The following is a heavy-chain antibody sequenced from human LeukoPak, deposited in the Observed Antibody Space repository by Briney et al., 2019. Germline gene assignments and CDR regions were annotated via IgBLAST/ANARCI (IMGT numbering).Heavy chain of an antibody. Sequence: GGSLRLSCVASGFTFSSYWMSWVRQAPGKGLEWVANIKQDGSEKYYVDSVKGRFTISRDNAKNSLYLQMNSLRAEDTAVYYCASPHDYGDRFDYWGQGTLVTVSS. CDR3: ASPHDYGDRFDY. V-gene: IGHV3-7*01. D-gene: IGHD4-17*01. CDR2: IKQDGSEK. CDR1: GFTFSSYW. J-gene: IGHJ4*02.